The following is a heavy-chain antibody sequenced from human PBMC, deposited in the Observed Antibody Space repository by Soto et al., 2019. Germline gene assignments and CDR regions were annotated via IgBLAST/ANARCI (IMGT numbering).Heavy chain of an antibody. D-gene: IGHD3-10*01. V-gene: IGHV1-2*02. CDR1: GYTFSDYY. Sequence: QMQLVQSGAEVKKPGASVKVSCKASGYTFSDYYIHWVRQAPGQGLEWMGWISPRTGSANFAQRFQGRVSMTRDTSITTAYMELRRLKSDDTAVYYGARGPYYGQAYGMDVWGQGTTVTVSS. J-gene: IGHJ6*02. CDR3: ARGPYYGQAYGMDV. CDR2: ISPRTGSA.